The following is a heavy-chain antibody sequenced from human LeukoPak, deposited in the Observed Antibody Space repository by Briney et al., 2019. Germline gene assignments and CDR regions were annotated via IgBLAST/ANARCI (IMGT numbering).Heavy chain of an antibody. CDR3: AKISYNSYGPFDN. J-gene: IGHJ4*02. D-gene: IGHD5-24*01. V-gene: IGHV3-30*18. Sequence: GGSLRLSCAASGFTFSSYSMHWVRQAPGKGLEWVAVIFSNGGDKYYADSVKGRFTISRDNSKNTLYLQMNSLRAEDTAVYYCAKISYNSYGPFDNWGQGTLVTVSS. CDR1: GFTFSSYS. CDR2: IFSNGGDK.